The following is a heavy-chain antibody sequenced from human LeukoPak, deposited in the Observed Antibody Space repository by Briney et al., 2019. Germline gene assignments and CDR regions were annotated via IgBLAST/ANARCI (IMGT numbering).Heavy chain of an antibody. V-gene: IGHV3-7*03. J-gene: IGHJ3*01. Sequence: GGSLRLSCAASGFTFSNAWMNWVRQAPGKGLEWVANIKQDGSEKYYVDSVKGRFTISRDNAKNSLYLQINSLRAEDTAVYYCARSSYSSSSSVWGQGTMVTVSS. CDR2: IKQDGSEK. D-gene: IGHD6-6*01. CDR1: GFTFSNAW. CDR3: ARSSYSSSSSV.